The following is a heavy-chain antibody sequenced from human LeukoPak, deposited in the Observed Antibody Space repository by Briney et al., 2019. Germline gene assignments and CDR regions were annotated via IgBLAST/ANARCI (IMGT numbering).Heavy chain of an antibody. V-gene: IGHV4-38-2*02. CDR2: IFHSGNS. D-gene: IGHD3-10*01. CDR1: SYSIGSGSY. J-gene: IGHJ5*02. Sequence: SETLSLTCAVSSYSIGSGSYWGWIRQSPGKGLEWVGSIFHSGNSYYNPSLKSRLTMSVDTSKNQFSLKLTSVTAADTALYYCAREGTSGTNWFDPWGQGTLVTVSS. CDR3: AREGTSGTNWFDP.